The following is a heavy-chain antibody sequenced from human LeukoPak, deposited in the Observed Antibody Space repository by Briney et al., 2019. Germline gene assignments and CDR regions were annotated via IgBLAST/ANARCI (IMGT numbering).Heavy chain of an antibody. CDR2: FSGSGGGT. CDR3: AKAPVTSCRGAFCYPFDY. CDR1: GFTFSTDA. V-gene: IGHV3-23*01. Sequence: GGSLRLSCEASGFTFSTDAMSWVRQAPGKGLEWVSSFSGSGGGTYYADSVKGRFTISRDNSKNTLYLQMNSLRAEDAAVYYCAKAPVTSCRGAFCYPFDYWGQGTLVTVSS. J-gene: IGHJ4*02. D-gene: IGHD2-15*01.